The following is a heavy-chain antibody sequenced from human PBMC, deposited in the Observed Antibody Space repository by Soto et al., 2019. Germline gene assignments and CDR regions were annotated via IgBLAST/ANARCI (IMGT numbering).Heavy chain of an antibody. CDR3: ARENVLSYVDTAMVDYFDY. CDR2: ISGYNGDT. V-gene: IGHV1-18*01. J-gene: IGHJ4*02. D-gene: IGHD5-18*01. Sequence: SVKVSCKASGYTFNTYSISWVRQAPGQGLEWMGWISGYNGDTNYAQKFQGRVTMTTDTSTSTAYMELRSLRSDDTAVYYCARENVLSYVDTAMVDYFDYWGQGTLVTVSS. CDR1: GYTFNTYS.